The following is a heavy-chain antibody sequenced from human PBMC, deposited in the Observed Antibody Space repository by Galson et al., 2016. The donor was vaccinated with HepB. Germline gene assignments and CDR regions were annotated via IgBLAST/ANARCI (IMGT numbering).Heavy chain of an antibody. CDR2: IDRGDDE. CDR3: ARIRVVRGLVKSEVYHAMDA. Sequence: PALVKPTQTLTLTCTFSGFSLSTSGLSVTWIRQPPGKALEWLALIDRGDDEYYTSSLKARLTISRDTSRNQVVLTMTNVDPMDTGTYYCARIRVVRGLVKSEVYHAMDAWGQGTPVTVSS. CDR1: GFSLSTSGLS. D-gene: IGHD3-10*01. V-gene: IGHV2-70*01. J-gene: IGHJ6*02.